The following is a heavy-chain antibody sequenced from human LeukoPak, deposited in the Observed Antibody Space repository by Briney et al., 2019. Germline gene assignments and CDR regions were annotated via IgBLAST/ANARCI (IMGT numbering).Heavy chain of an antibody. CDR2: IIPIFGTA. CDR3: ARASVAATSRFDY. V-gene: IGHV1-69*06. Sequence: SVRVSCKASGGTFSSYAISWVRQAPGQGLEWMGGIIPIFGTANYAQKFQGRVTITADKSTSTAYMELSSLRSEDTAVYYCARASVAATSRFDYWGQGTLVTVSS. CDR1: GGTFSSYA. J-gene: IGHJ4*02. D-gene: IGHD2-15*01.